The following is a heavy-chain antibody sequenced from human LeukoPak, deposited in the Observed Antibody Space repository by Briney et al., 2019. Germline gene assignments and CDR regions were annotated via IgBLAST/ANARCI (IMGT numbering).Heavy chain of an antibody. CDR2: IYYSGST. CDR3: ARNRYYYGSGSYGVPNWFDP. V-gene: IGHV4-39*01. Sequence: SETLSLTCTVSGGSISSNSYYWGWIRQPPGKGLEWIGSIYYSGSTYYNPSLKRRVTISVDTSNNQFSLKLSSVTAADTAVYYCARNRYYYGSGSYGVPNWFDPWGQGTLVTVSS. CDR1: GGSISSNSYY. D-gene: IGHD3-10*01. J-gene: IGHJ5*02.